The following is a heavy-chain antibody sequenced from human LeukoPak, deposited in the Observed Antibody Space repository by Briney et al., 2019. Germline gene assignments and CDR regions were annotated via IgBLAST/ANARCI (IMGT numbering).Heavy chain of an antibody. CDR3: ARGRRRYYYDSSGYGNWFDP. Sequence: PSETLSLTCAVYGGSFSGYYWSWIRQPPGKGLEWIGEINHSGSTNYNPSLKSRVTISVDTSKNQFSLKLSFVTAADTAVYYCARGRRRYYYDSSGYGNWFDPWGQGTLVTVSS. D-gene: IGHD3-22*01. J-gene: IGHJ5*02. V-gene: IGHV4-34*01. CDR2: INHSGST. CDR1: GGSFSGYY.